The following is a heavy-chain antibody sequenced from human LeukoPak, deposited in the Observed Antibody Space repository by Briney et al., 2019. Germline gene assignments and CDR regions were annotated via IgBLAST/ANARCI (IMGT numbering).Heavy chain of an antibody. J-gene: IGHJ4*02. Sequence: KSSETLSLTCSVSGGSISSYYRFWIRQPPGKGLEWIGSVFHSGNTNYNPSLKSRVTISVDTSKNQLSLKLSSVTAADTAVYYCASSDIVTGTTYYFDYWGQGALITVSS. CDR3: ASSDIVTGTTYYFDY. CDR2: VFHSGNT. D-gene: IGHD1-14*01. V-gene: IGHV4-59*01. CDR1: GGSISSYY.